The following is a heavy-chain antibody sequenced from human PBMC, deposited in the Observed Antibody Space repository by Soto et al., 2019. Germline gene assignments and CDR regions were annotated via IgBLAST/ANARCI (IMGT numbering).Heavy chain of an antibody. Sequence: PGESLKISCKGSGYSFTSYWIGWVRQMPGKGLEWMGIIYPGGSDTRYSPSIQGQVTISADKSISTAYLQWSSLKASDTVLFFCAGGIAVAGYYYYGMDVWGQGTTVTVSS. J-gene: IGHJ6*02. CDR3: AGGIAVAGYYYYGMDV. CDR1: GYSFTSYW. CDR2: IYPGGSDT. D-gene: IGHD6-19*01. V-gene: IGHV5-51*01.